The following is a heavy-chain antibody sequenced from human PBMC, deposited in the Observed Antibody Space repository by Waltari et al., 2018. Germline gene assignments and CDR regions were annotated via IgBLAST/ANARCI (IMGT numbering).Heavy chain of an antibody. CDR1: GYDRRGYY. CDR3: AREKKGGYFDY. D-gene: IGHD3-22*01. J-gene: IGHJ4*02. V-gene: IGHV1-46*01. CDR2: IRPSGDST. Sequence: QVQLVQSGAEVKKPGASMTVSCKASGYDRRGYYTHWVRQAPGQGLKWMGLIRPSGDSTNYEQKFRGRVSMTRDTSTNTVYMELGSLTSEDTAVYYCAREKKGGYFDYWGQGTPVTVSS.